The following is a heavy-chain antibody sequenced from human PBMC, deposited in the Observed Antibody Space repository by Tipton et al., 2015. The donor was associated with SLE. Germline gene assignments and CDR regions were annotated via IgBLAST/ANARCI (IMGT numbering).Heavy chain of an antibody. CDR3: ASQRGYSYGVDY. J-gene: IGHJ4*02. CDR2: INHSGST. V-gene: IGHV4-34*01. D-gene: IGHD5-18*01. Sequence: LRLSCAVYGESFSGYYWSWIRQPPGKGLEWIGEINHSGSTNYNPSLKSRVTISVDTSKNQFSLKLSSVTAADTAVYYCASQRGYSYGVDYWGQGTLVTVSS. CDR1: GESFSGYY.